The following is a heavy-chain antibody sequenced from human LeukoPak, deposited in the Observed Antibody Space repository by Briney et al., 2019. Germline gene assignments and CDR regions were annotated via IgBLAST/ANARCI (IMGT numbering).Heavy chain of an antibody. CDR3: AKDSYDRSGYYYYYFAY. CDR2: ISYDGSNK. J-gene: IGHJ4*02. V-gene: IGHV3-30*18. D-gene: IGHD3-22*01. Sequence: GGSLRLSCAASGFTFSSSGMHWVRQAPGKGLEWVAVISYDGSNKYYADSVKGRFTISKDNYKNTLYLQMNSLRAGDTAVYYCAKDSYDRSGYYYYYFAYWGQGTQVTVSS. CDR1: GFTFSSSG.